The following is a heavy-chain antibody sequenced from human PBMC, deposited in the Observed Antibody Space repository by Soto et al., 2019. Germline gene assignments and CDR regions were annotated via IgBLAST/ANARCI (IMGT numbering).Heavy chain of an antibody. D-gene: IGHD3-22*01. CDR2: IHGSGST. J-gene: IGHJ5*02. CDR1: GASASSGSHY. V-gene: IGHV4-61*01. Sequence: PSETLSLTCSVSGASASSGSHYWNWIRQPPKKGLEWVGYIHGSGSTNYNPSLRGRASISVDTSQTQISLQLSSVTAADTAVYFCARERVSTVVVGSWFDPWGQRTLVTVSS. CDR3: ARERVSTVVVGSWFDP.